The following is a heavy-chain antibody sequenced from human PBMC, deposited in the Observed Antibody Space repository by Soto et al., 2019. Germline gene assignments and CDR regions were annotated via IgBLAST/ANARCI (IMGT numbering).Heavy chain of an antibody. D-gene: IGHD6-19*01. J-gene: IGHJ4*02. V-gene: IGHV1-18*01. CDR2: ISAYNGNT. CDR3: ARDHPRTIAVAETPWFDY. Sequence: GASVKVSCKASGYTFTSYGISWVRQAPGQGLEWMGWISAYNGNTNYAQKLQGRVTMTTDTSTSTAYMELRSLRSDDTAVYYCARDHPRTIAVAETPWFDYWGQGTLVTVSS. CDR1: GYTFTSYG.